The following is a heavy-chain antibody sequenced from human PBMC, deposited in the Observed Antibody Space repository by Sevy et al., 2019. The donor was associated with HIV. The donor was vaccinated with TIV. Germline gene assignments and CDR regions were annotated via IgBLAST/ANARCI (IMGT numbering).Heavy chain of an antibody. V-gene: IGHV3-23*01. J-gene: IGHJ6*03. CDR3: AKRVPNAHYYYCMDV. CDR2: ISGSGGTT. CDR1: EFTFKNYA. Sequence: GGSLRLSCAASEFTFKNYAMSWVRQAPGKGLEWVSGISGSGGTTYYADSVKGRFTISRDNSKNTLYLQMNSLRAEDTAVYYGAKRVPNAHYYYCMDVWGKGTTVTVSS. D-gene: IGHD1-1*01.